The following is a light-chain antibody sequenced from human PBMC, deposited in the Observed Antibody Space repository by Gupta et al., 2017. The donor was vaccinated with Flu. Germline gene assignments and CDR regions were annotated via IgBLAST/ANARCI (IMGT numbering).Light chain of an antibody. V-gene: IGKV2-28*01. CDR3: MQPLQTPQLT. Sequence: DMVMTQSPLSLPVTPGEPASISCRSSQSLLHSNGYNYLDWYLQKPGQSPQLLIYLGSNRDSGVPDRFSGSGAGTDFTLKISRVEAEDVGVYYCMQPLQTPQLTFGGGTKVEIK. CDR2: LGS. J-gene: IGKJ4*01. CDR1: QSLLHSNGYNY.